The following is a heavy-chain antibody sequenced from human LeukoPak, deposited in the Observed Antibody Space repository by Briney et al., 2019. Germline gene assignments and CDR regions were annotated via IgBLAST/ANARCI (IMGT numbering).Heavy chain of an antibody. Sequence: SETLSLTCTVSGGSISSYYWSWIRQPPGKGLEWIGYIYYSGSTNYNPSLKSRVTISVDTSKNQFSLKLSSVTAAGTAVYYCARTVAAYFDYWGQGTLVTVSS. CDR1: GGSISSYY. D-gene: IGHD6-25*01. J-gene: IGHJ4*02. CDR2: IYYSGST. V-gene: IGHV4-59*01. CDR3: ARTVAAYFDY.